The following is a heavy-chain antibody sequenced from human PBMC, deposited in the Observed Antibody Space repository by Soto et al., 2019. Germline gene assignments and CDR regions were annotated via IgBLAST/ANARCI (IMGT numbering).Heavy chain of an antibody. CDR3: ARPMVRGGIDAFDI. V-gene: IGHV4-61*08. CDR2: IYNSGST. CDR1: GGSISSGDCY. J-gene: IGHJ3*02. D-gene: IGHD3-10*01. Sequence: PSETLSLTCTVSGGSISSGDCYWSWIRQPPGKGLEWIGYIYNSGSTNYNPSLKSRVTISLGTSKNQFSLKLSSVTAADTAVYFCARPMVRGGIDAFDIWGQGTMVTVSS.